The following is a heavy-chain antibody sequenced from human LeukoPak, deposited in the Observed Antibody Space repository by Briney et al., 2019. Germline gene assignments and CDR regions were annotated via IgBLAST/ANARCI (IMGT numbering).Heavy chain of an antibody. J-gene: IGHJ4*02. CDR3: ARSGLNRFDY. D-gene: IGHD2-15*01. CDR2: IHYDGSFI. CDR1: GFTFSSFS. Sequence: GGSLRLSCAASGFTFSSFSMYWVRQAPGKGLVWVSRIHYDGSFISYADSVKGRFTISRDNSKNTLYLQMNSLRAEDTAIYYCARSGLNRFDYWGQGTLVTVSS. V-gene: IGHV3-74*01.